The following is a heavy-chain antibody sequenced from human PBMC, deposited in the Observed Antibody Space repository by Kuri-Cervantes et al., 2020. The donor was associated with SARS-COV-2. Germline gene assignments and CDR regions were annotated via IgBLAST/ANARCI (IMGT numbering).Heavy chain of an antibody. CDR1: GYTFTSYG. CDR3: ARDGQWLVLLDYYYYGMDV. Sequence: ASVKVSCKASGYTFTSYGISWVRQAPGQGLAWMGWISAYNGNTNYAQKLQGRVTMTTDTSTSTAYMELRSLRSDDTAVYYCARDGQWLVLLDYYYYGMDVWGQGTTVTVSS. J-gene: IGHJ6*02. D-gene: IGHD6-19*01. CDR2: ISAYNGNT. V-gene: IGHV1-18*01.